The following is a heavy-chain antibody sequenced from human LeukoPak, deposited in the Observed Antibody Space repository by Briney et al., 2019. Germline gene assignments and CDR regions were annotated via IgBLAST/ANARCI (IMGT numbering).Heavy chain of an antibody. V-gene: IGHV3-23*01. CDR3: AKGLGKATVTPLGY. D-gene: IGHD4-11*01. CDR1: GFTFSSYA. J-gene: IGHJ4*02. CDR2: ISGSGGST. Sequence: GGSLRLSCAASGFTFSSYAMSWVRQAPGEGLEWVSGISGSGGSTYYADSVKGRFTISRDNSKNTLYLQMDSLRAEDTAVYYCAKGLGKATVTPLGYWGQGTLVTVSS.